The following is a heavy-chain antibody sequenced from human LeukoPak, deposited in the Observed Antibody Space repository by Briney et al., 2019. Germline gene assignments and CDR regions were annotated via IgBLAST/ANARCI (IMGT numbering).Heavy chain of an antibody. CDR2: ISVYNGDT. CDR3: ARDSVAVRPGWFDP. V-gene: IGHV1-18*01. CDR1: GYTFTTYS. J-gene: IGHJ5*02. Sequence: GASVKVSCKPTGYTFTTYSISRVRQAPGQGLEWMGWISVYNGDTKYAQKFQGRVTMTTDTSTSTAYMGLRSLRSDDTAAYYCARDSVAVRPGWFDPWGQGTLVTVSS. D-gene: IGHD6-6*01.